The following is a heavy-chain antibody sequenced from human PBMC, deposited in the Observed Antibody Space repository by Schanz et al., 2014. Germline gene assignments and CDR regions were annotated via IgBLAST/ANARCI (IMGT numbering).Heavy chain of an antibody. Sequence: EVQLLESGGGLVQPGGSLRLSCATSGFSFSSYPLTWVRRAPGKGLEWVSGISGSGASTYYADSVKGRFTISRDNSNKTVDLQMNSLRAEDTALYYCVRDELLWFGEVLSLDYWGQGALVTVSS. CDR3: VRDELLWFGEVLSLDY. J-gene: IGHJ4*02. D-gene: IGHD3-10*01. CDR2: ISGSGAST. CDR1: GFSFSSYP. V-gene: IGHV3-23*01.